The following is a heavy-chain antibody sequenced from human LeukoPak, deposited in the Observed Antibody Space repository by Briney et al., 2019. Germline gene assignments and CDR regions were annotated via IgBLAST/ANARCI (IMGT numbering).Heavy chain of an antibody. J-gene: IGHJ4*02. V-gene: IGHV4-39*01. CDR1: GGSISSSSYY. CDR2: IYYSGDT. Sequence: PSETLSLTCTVSGGSISSSSYYWGWIRQPPGKGLEWIGSIYYSGDTYYNPSLKSRVTISVDTSKNRFSLKLSSVNAADTAVYYCARHSGMTTVTAYLDCWGQGTLVTVSS. CDR3: ARHSGMTTVTAYLDC. D-gene: IGHD4-17*01.